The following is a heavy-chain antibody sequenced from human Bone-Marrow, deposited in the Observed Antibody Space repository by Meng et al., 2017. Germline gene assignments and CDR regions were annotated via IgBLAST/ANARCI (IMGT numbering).Heavy chain of an antibody. D-gene: IGHD1-26*01. J-gene: IGHJ3*02. V-gene: IGHV1-46*01. CDR1: GYTFTSYY. CDR2: INPSGGST. CDR3: TTALAGLSGSYYLIAFDI. Sequence: ASVKVSCKASGYTFTSYYMHWVRQAPGQGLEWMGIINPSGGSTSYAQKFQGRVTMTRDTSTSTVYMELSSLRSEDTAVYYCTTALAGLSGSYYLIAFDIWGQGTMVTVSS.